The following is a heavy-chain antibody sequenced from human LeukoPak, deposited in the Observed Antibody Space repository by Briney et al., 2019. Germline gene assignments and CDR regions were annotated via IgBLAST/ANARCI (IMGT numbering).Heavy chain of an antibody. CDR2: ISSDGNSK. V-gene: IGHV3-30*09. CDR1: GFSFSSYS. Sequence: GGSLRLSCAASGFSFSSYSIHWVRQAPGKGLEWVAVISSDGNSKNFALSVKGRFAISRDNSKSTPFLQMNNLRSEDTALYYCVSPTADYPFLYYFDSWGQGTLVTVSS. CDR3: VSPTADYPFLYYFDS. D-gene: IGHD5-12*01. J-gene: IGHJ4*02.